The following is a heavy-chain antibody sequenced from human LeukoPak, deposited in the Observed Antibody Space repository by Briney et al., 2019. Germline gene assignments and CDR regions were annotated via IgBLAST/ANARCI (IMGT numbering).Heavy chain of an antibody. CDR1: GYTFTCYY. J-gene: IGHJ3*02. V-gene: IGHV1-46*01. Sequence: ASVKVSYKASGYTFTCYYMHWVRQAPGQGLEWMGIINPSGGSTSYAQKFQGRVTMTRDTSTSTVYMELSSLRSEDTAVYYCARDEGQDACDIWGQGTRVTVSS. CDR3: ARDEGQDACDI. CDR2: INPSGGST.